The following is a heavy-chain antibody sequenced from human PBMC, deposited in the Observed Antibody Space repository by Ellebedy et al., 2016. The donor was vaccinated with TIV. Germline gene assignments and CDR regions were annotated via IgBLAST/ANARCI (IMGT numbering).Heavy chain of an antibody. Sequence: PGGSLRLSCAASGFNFSSDAMHWIRQPPGTGLEWVAVTSYDGSNKYYADSVKGRFTISRDNSKNTVYLEMNSLRAEDTAVYYCARDPAYYFDSSAYYAYGMDVWGQGTTVTVSS. CDR1: GFNFSSDA. D-gene: IGHD3-22*01. CDR3: ARDPAYYFDSSAYYAYGMDV. J-gene: IGHJ6*02. V-gene: IGHV3-30-3*01. CDR2: TSYDGSNK.